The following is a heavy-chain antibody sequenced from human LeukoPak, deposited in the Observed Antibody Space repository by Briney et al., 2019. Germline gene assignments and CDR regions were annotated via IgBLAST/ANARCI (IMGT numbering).Heavy chain of an antibody. CDR1: GFTFSSYA. Sequence: GGSLRLSCAASGFTFSSYAMHWVRQAPVKGLEWVAVISYDGSNKYYADSVKGRFTISRDNSKNTLYLQMNSLRAEDTTVYYCARTRSFDYWGQGTLVTVSS. V-gene: IGHV3-30-3*01. CDR2: ISYDGSNK. CDR3: ARTRSFDY. J-gene: IGHJ4*02.